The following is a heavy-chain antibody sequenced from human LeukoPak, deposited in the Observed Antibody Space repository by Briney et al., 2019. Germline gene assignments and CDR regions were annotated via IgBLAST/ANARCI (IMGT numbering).Heavy chain of an antibody. CDR3: ARGRTIAAADDY. CDR1: EYTFTSYD. Sequence: ASVKVSCKASEYTFTSYDINWVRQATGQGLEWMGWMNPNSGNTGYAQKFQGRVTITRNTSISTAYMELSSLRSEDTAVYYCARGRTIAAADDYWGQGTLVTVSS. CDR2: MNPNSGNT. J-gene: IGHJ4*02. V-gene: IGHV1-8*03. D-gene: IGHD6-13*01.